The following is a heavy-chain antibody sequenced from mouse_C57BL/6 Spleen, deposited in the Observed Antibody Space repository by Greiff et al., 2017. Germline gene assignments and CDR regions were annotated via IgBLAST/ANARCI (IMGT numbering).Heavy chain of an antibody. CDR1: GYTFTDYE. J-gene: IGHJ3*01. CDR2: IDPETGGT. Sequence: VQLQESGAELVRPGASVTLSCKASGYTFTDYEMHWVKQTPVHGLEWIGAIDPETGGTAYNQKFKGKAILTADKSSSTAYMELRSLTSEDSAVYYGTRSYGLAYWGQGTLVTVSA. V-gene: IGHV1-15*01. CDR3: TRSYGLAY. D-gene: IGHD1-1*02.